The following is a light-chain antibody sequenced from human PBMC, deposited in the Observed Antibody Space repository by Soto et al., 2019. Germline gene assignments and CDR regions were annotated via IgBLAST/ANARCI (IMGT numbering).Light chain of an antibody. CDR1: QSVSSD. V-gene: IGKV3-20*01. CDR2: DAS. Sequence: EIVLIQSPATLSLSPGERSTLSCRASQSVSSDLAWYQQKPGQAPRLLIYDASNRATGIPDRLSGSGSGTDFTLTISRLEPEDFAVYYCQQYGSSGTFGQGTKVDIK. CDR3: QQYGSSGT. J-gene: IGKJ1*01.